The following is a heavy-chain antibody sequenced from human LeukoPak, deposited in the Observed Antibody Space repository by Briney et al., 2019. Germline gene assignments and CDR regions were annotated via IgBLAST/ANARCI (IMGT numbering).Heavy chain of an antibody. D-gene: IGHD6-13*01. CDR3: AVPGSSTWHVGGFDC. CDR2: ISGRGGST. V-gene: IGHV3-23*01. Sequence: PGGSLRLSCAASGFTFSNYAMSWVRQAPGKGLEWVSAISGRGGSTYYADPVKGRFTISRDNSKGTLYLQMNSLGAEDTAVYHCAVPGSSTWHVGGFDCWGQGTQVTVSS. J-gene: IGHJ4*02. CDR1: GFTFSNYA.